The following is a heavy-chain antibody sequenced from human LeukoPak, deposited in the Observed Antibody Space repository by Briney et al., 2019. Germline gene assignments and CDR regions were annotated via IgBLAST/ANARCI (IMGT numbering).Heavy chain of an antibody. Sequence: GGSLRLSCGASGITFSSYSMNWVRQAPGKGLEWVSSISSSSSYIYYADSVKGRFTISKDNAKNSLYLQMNSLRAEDTAVYYCAKSISRLWFGELAGGWGQGTLVTVSS. CDR3: AKSISRLWFGELAGG. CDR1: GITFSSYS. V-gene: IGHV3-21*04. CDR2: ISSSSSYI. J-gene: IGHJ4*02. D-gene: IGHD3-10*01.